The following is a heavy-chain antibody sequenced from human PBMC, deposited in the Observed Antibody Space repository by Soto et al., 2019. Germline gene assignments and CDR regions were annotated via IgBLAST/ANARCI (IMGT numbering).Heavy chain of an antibody. CDR1: GYTFTGYY. D-gene: IGHD3-3*01. V-gene: IGHV1-2*04. CDR2: INPNSGGT. CDR3: ARSSYYDFWSGYPDAFDI. Sequence: GASVKVSCEASGYTFTGYYMHWVRQAPGQGLEWMGWINPNSGGTNYAQKFQGWVTMTRDTSISTAYMELSRLRSDDTAVYYCARSSYYDFWSGYPDAFDIWGQGTMVTVSS. J-gene: IGHJ3*02.